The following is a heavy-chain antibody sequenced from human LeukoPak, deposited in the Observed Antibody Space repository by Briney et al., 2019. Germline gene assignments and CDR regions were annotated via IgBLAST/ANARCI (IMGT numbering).Heavy chain of an antibody. D-gene: IGHD2-21*01. J-gene: IGHJ2*01. CDR2: IYYSGST. V-gene: IGHV4-59*01. CDR3: ARENSPEGSLYWYFDL. CDR1: GGSISSYY. Sequence: SETLSLTCTVSGGSISSYYWSWIRQPPGKGLEWIGYIYYSGSTNYNPSLKSRVTISVDTSKNQFSLKLSSVTAADTAVYYCARENSPEGSLYWYFDLWGRGTPVTVSS.